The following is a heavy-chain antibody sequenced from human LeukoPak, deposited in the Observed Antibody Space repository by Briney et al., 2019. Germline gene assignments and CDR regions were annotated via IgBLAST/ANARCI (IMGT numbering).Heavy chain of an antibody. V-gene: IGHV4-59*08. D-gene: IGHD2-8*01. CDR1: GGSISSYY. CDR2: IYYSGST. CDR3: ARRQWTGAFDI. Sequence: SETLSLTCTVSGGSISSYYWSWVRQPPGKGLGWIGYIYYSGSTNYNPSLKSRVTISVDTSKNQFSLKLSSVTAADTAVYYCARRQWTGAFDIWGQGTMVTVSS. J-gene: IGHJ3*02.